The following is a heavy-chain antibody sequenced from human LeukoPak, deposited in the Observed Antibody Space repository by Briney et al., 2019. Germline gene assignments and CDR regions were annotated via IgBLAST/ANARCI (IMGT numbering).Heavy chain of an antibody. J-gene: IGHJ5*02. Sequence: GGSLRLSCTASGFTFNTYAVHWVRQAPGKGLEWVAVISYDGSNTYYADSVKGRFTISRDNSKNTLYLQMNSLRTEDTAVYYCARDAGPTMVRGVIHWFDPWGQGTLVTVPS. D-gene: IGHD3-10*01. V-gene: IGHV3-30-3*01. CDR2: ISYDGSNT. CDR1: GFTFNTYA. CDR3: ARDAGPTMVRGVIHWFDP.